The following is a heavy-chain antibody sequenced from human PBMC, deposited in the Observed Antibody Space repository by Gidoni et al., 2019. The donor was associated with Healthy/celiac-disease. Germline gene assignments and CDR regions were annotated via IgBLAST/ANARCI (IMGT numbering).Heavy chain of an antibody. D-gene: IGHD3-22*01. V-gene: IGHV4-61*01. CDR3: ASPTYYYDSSGYYYA. J-gene: IGHJ4*02. CDR2: IYYSGST. Sequence: QVQLQESGPGLVKPSETLSLTCTVSGGSVSSGSYYWSWLRQPPGKGLEWIGYIYYSGSTNYTPSLKSRVTISLDTSKNQCSLKLSSVTAADTAVYYCASPTYYYDSSGYYYAWGQGTLVTVSS. CDR1: GGSVSSGSYY.